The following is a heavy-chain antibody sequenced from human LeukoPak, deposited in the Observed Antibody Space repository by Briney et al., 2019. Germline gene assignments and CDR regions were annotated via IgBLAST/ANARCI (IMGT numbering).Heavy chain of an antibody. D-gene: IGHD2-2*01. V-gene: IGHV3-48*01. CDR3: AKGTLPAAPQNWFDP. CDR2: ITSSADII. Sequence: PGGSLRLSCAASGFTFNSYRMNWVRQAPGKGLEWVAYITSSADIIHYADSVKGRFTISRDNAKNSLYLQMNSLGAEDTAVYYCAKGTLPAAPQNWFDPWGQGTLVTVSS. CDR1: GFTFNSYR. J-gene: IGHJ5*02.